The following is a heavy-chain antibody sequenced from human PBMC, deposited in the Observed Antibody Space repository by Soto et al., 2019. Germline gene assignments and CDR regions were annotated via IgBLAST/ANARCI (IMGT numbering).Heavy chain of an antibody. V-gene: IGHV1-69*12. CDR2: IIPIFGTA. Sequence: QVQLVQSGAEVKKPGSSVKVSCKASGGTFSSYAISWVRQAPGQGLEWMGGIIPIFGTANYAQKFQGRVTNTADESTSTAYMELSSLRSEDTAVYYCARSDYYDSSGYLYYFDYWGQGTLVTVSS. CDR1: GGTFSSYA. J-gene: IGHJ4*02. CDR3: ARSDYYDSSGYLYYFDY. D-gene: IGHD3-22*01.